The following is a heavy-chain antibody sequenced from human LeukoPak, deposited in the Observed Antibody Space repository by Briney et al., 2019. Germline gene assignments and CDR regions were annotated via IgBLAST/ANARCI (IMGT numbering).Heavy chain of an antibody. J-gene: IGHJ6*02. CDR1: GFSFRSYW. D-gene: IGHD3-3*01. V-gene: IGHV3-21*01. Sequence: GGSLRLSCVASGFSFRSYWMNWVRQAPGKGLEWVSSISSSSSYIYYADSVKGRFTISRDNAKNSLYLQMNSLRAEDTAVYYCASLEYYDFWSGYLSYYYGMDVWGQGTTVTVSS. CDR2: ISSSSSYI. CDR3: ASLEYYDFWSGYLSYYYGMDV.